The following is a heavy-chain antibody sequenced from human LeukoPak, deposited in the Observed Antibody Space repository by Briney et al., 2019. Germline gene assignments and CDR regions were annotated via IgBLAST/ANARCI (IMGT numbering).Heavy chain of an antibody. CDR1: GFTFSSYA. J-gene: IGHJ4*02. V-gene: IGHV3-23*01. CDR2: ISGSGGST. D-gene: IGHD5-24*01. Sequence: GGSLRLSCAASGFTFSSYAMSWVRQAPGKGLEWVSAISGSGGSTYYADSVKGRFTISRDNSKNTLYLQMNSLRAEDTAVYYCARGGDGYTYLKNWGQGTLVTVSS. CDR3: ARGGDGYTYLKN.